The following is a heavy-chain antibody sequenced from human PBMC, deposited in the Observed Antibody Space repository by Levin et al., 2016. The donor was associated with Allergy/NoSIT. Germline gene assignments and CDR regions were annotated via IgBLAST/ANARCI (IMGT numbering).Heavy chain of an antibody. J-gene: IGHJ4*02. D-gene: IGHD3-3*01. CDR3: AKEIEYYDFWSGSDY. Sequence: WIRQPPGKGLEWVSAISGSGGTTYYADSVKGRFTISRDNSKNTLYLQMNSLRADDTAVYYCAKEIEYYDFWSGSDYWGQGTLVTVSS. CDR2: ISGSGGTT. V-gene: IGHV3-23*01.